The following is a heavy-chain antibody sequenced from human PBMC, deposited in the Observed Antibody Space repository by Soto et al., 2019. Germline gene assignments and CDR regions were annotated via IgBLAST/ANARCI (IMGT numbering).Heavy chain of an antibody. CDR1: GYSFTSYW. CDR2: IYPGDSDT. D-gene: IGHD3-16*01. CDR3: ARHVWLRYYYYGMDV. Sequence: LKISCKGSGYSFTSYWIGWVRQMPGKGLEWMGIIYPGDSDTRYSPSFQGQVTISADKSISTAYLQWSSLKASDTAMYYCARHVWLRYYYYGMDVWGQGTTVTVSS. J-gene: IGHJ6*02. V-gene: IGHV5-51*01.